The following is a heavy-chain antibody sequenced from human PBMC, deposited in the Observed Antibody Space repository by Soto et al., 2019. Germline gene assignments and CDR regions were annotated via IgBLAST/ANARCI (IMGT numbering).Heavy chain of an antibody. CDR2: LTPSGGET. Sequence: VSRRRSCVASGFTFSSYAMSWVRQAPGKGLEWVSALTPSGGETYYADSVKGRFTISRDNSMNALYLQMNSLRIEDTAVYYCAHPRGYGVFDAYDIWGQGTMVTVSS. D-gene: IGHD4-17*01. CDR3: AHPRGYGVFDAYDI. J-gene: IGHJ3*02. CDR1: GFTFSSYA. V-gene: IGHV3-23*01.